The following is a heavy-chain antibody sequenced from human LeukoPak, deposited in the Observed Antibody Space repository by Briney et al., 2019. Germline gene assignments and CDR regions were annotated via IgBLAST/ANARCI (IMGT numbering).Heavy chain of an antibody. CDR1: GYTFTRYY. V-gene: IGHV1-46*01. CDR3: ARETPLAVAGNFCDAFDI. J-gene: IGHJ3*02. Sequence: ASVKVSCKASGYTFTRYYIHWVRQAPGQGLEWMGIITPSGGSTSYAQKFQGRVTMTRDTSTNTVYMELSSLRSEDTAVYYCARETPLAVAGNFCDAFDIWGQGTMVTVSS. D-gene: IGHD6-19*01. CDR2: ITPSGGST.